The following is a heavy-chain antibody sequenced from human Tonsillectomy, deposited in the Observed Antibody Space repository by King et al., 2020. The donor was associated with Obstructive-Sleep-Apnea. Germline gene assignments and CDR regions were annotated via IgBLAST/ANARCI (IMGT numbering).Heavy chain of an antibody. D-gene: IGHD1-26*01. CDR3: ARALGVGARFGAYYYYGMDV. Sequence: GQLVQSGAEVKKPGASVKVSCKASGYTFTSYYMHLVRQAPGQGLEWMGIINPSGGRTRYAQKFQGRVTMTRYTSTSTFHMELRSLRSEDTAVYYCARALGVGARFGAYYYYGMDVWGQGTTVTVSS. V-gene: IGHV1-46*01. CDR2: INPSGGRT. CDR1: GYTFTSYY. J-gene: IGHJ6*02.